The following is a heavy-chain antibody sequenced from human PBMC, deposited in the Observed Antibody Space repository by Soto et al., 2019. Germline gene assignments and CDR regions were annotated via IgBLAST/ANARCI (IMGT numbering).Heavy chain of an antibody. D-gene: IGHD1-26*01. V-gene: IGHV3-21*01. J-gene: IGHJ3*02. Sequence: GGSLRLSCAASGFTFSSYSMNWVRQAPGKGLEWVSSISSSSSYIYYADSVKGRFTISRDNAKNSLYLQMNSLRAEDTAVSYCARMGHVRSYGSFDIWGQGTMVTVSS. CDR1: GFTFSSYS. CDR2: ISSSSSYI. CDR3: ARMGHVRSYGSFDI.